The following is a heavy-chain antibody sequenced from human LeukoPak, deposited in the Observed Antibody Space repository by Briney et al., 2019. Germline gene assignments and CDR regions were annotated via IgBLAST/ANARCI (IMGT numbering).Heavy chain of an antibody. CDR1: GYTFTGYY. V-gene: IGHV1-2*02. D-gene: IGHD3-3*01. CDR2: INPNSGGT. J-gene: IGHJ6*03. CDR3: ARAGYDFWSGYYQYYYYYMDV. Sequence: ASVKVSCKASGYTFTGYYMHWVRQAPGQGLEWMGWINPNSGGTNYAQKFQGRVTMTRNTPISTAYMELSRLRSDDTAVYYCARAGYDFWSGYYQYYYYYMDVWGKGTTVTVSS.